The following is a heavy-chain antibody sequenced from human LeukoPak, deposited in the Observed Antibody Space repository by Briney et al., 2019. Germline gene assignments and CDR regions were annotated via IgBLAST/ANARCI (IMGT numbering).Heavy chain of an antibody. CDR2: ISSSSSTI. D-gene: IGHD3-3*01. J-gene: IGHJ6*02. V-gene: IGHV3-48*04. Sequence: GGSLRLSCAASGFTFSSYSMNWVRQAPGKGLEWVSYISSSSSTIYYADSVKDRFTISRDNAKNSLYLQMNSLRAEDTAVYYCARDTYDFWSGYSPSYGMDVWGQGTTVTVSS. CDR1: GFTFSSYS. CDR3: ARDTYDFWSGYSPSYGMDV.